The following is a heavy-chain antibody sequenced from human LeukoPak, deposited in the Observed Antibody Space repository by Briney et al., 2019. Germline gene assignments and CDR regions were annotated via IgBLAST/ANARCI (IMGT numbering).Heavy chain of an antibody. D-gene: IGHD1-26*01. CDR3: AKAGGSYYGDFDY. J-gene: IGHJ4*02. CDR2: INWNGGST. CDR1: GFTFDDYG. Sequence: GGSLRLSCAASGFTFDDYGMSWVRQTPGKGLEWVSGINWNGGSTAYADSVKGRFTISRDNAKNSLYLQMNSLRAEDTALYYCAKAGGSYYGDFDYWGQGTLVTVSS. V-gene: IGHV3-20*04.